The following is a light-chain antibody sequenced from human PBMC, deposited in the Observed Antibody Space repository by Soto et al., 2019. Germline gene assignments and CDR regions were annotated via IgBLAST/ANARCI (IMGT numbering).Light chain of an antibody. V-gene: IGKV3-20*01. CDR2: GAS. CDR1: QSFHTNY. CDR3: QHYDSSPGFT. Sequence: EIVLTQSPGTLSLSPGERATLSCRASQSFHTNYLARYQHRPGQAPRLLIYGASIRASGIPERFSGRGSGTDFTLTISRLEPEDSAVYYCQHYDSSPGFTFGGGTKMEIK. J-gene: IGKJ4*01.